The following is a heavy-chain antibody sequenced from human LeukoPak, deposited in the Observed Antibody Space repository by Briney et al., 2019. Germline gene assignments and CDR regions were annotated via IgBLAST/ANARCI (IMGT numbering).Heavy chain of an antibody. CDR3: AAPKGYFDWLLSFDY. J-gene: IGHJ4*02. CDR2: IRYDGSNK. CDR1: GFTFSSYG. Sequence: GGSLRLSCAASGFTFSSYGMHWVRQAPGKGLEWVAFIRYDGSNKYYADSVKGRFTISRDNSKNTLYLQMNSLRAEDTAVYYCAAPKGYFDWLLSFDYWGQGTLVTVSP. D-gene: IGHD3-9*01. V-gene: IGHV3-30*02.